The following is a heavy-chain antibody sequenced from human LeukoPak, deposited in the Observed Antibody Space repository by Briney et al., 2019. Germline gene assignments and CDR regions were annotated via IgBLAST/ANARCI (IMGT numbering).Heavy chain of an antibody. CDR2: ISGSGGST. Sequence: GGSLRLSCAASGFTFSSYAMSWVRQAPGKGLEWVSAISGSGGSTYYADSVKGRFTISRDNSKNTLYLQMNSLRAEDTAVYYCAKDWGYSYVGYYLDYWGQGTLVTVSS. D-gene: IGHD5-18*01. V-gene: IGHV3-23*01. CDR3: AKDWGYSYVGYYLDY. CDR1: GFTFSSYA. J-gene: IGHJ4*02.